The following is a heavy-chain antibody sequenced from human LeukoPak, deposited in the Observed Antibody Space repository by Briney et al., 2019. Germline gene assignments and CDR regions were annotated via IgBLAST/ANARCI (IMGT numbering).Heavy chain of an antibody. V-gene: IGHV6-1*01. CDR1: GDSASSNTAS. J-gene: IGHJ4*02. Sequence: SQTLSLTCAIPGDSASSNTASWNWIRQSPSRGLEWLGRTYYRSEWFNDYAVSVKSRIIINPDTSNNQFSLQLNSVTPDDTAVYYCARDFDYWGQGTLVTVSS. CDR3: ARDFDY. CDR2: TYYRSEWFN.